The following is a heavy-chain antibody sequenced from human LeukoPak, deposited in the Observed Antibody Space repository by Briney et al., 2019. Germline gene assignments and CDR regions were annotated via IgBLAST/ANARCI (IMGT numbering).Heavy chain of an antibody. CDR3: ARDRIRYFDSNYYYYGMDV. Sequence: PGGSLRLSCAASGFTFSNAWMSWVRQAPGKGLEWVSIIYSGGSTVYADSVKGRFTISRDSSKNTLFLQMKSLRAEDTAVYYCARDRIRYFDSNYYYYGMDVWGQGTTVTVSS. CDR2: IYSGGST. D-gene: IGHD3-9*01. CDR1: GFTFSNAW. J-gene: IGHJ6*02. V-gene: IGHV3-66*01.